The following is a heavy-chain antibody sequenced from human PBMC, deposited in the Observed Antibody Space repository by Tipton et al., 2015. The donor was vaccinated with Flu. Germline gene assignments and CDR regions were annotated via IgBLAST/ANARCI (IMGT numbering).Heavy chain of an antibody. CDR1: GFTFSNYW. CDR2: IKQDGSER. Sequence: GSLRLSCTASGFTFSNYWMNWVRQAPGKGLEWVANIKQDGSERYYVGSVKGRFTISRDNAENLLFLQINSLRVEDTAVYYCSLAMSYWGQGTLVTVSS. V-gene: IGHV3-7*01. J-gene: IGHJ4*02. CDR3: SLAMSY.